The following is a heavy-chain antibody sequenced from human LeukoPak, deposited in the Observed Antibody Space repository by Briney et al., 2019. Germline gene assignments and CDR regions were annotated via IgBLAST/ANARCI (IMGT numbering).Heavy chain of an antibody. D-gene: IGHD3-3*01. CDR2: IYYSGST. J-gene: IGHJ6*03. CDR1: GGSISSHY. CDR3: ARVYTGAYYDFWGGYYLPRYMDV. Sequence: PSETLSLTCTVPGGSISSHYWGSIRQPPGKGLEWIGYIYYSGSTNYNPSLKSRVTISVDTSKNQFSLKLSSVTAADTAVYYCARVYTGAYYDFWGGYYLPRYMDVWGKGTTVTVSS. V-gene: IGHV4-59*11.